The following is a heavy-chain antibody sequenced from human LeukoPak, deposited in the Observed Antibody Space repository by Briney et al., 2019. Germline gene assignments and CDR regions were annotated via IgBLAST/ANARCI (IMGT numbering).Heavy chain of an antibody. CDR2: ISAYNGNT. V-gene: IGHV1-18*01. J-gene: IGHJ5*02. CDR1: GYTFTSYG. D-gene: IGHD6-13*01. CDR3: ARERGEGIAAENWFDP. Sequence: ASVKVSCKASGYTFTSYGISWVRQAPGQGLEWMGWISAYNGNTNYAQKLQGRVTMTTDTSTSTAYMELRSLRSDDTAVYHCARERGEGIAAENWFDPWGQGTLVTVSS.